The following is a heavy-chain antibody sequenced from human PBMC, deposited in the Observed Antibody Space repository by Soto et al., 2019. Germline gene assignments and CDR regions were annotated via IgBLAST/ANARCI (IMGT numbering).Heavy chain of an antibody. CDR3: ASRDPGTSVDY. CDR2: IYRTGST. V-gene: IGHV4-4*02. J-gene: IGHJ4*02. Sequence: SETLSLTCAVSGGSFTSNNWWTWVRQPPGQGLEWIGEIYRTGSTNYNPSLKSRVTISLDKSEKQISLKVTSLTAADTAVYYCASRDPGTSVDYWGQGTLVT. D-gene: IGHD1-7*01. CDR1: GGSFTSNNW.